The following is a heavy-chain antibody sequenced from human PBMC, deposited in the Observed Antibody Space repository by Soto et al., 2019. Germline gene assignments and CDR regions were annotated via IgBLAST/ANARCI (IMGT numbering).Heavy chain of an antibody. V-gene: IGHV3-30*03. Sequence: RLSCPSSTATIIVHGSQWVRQAPGKGQKWVAFISNDGRAQYYADSVKGRFTISRDYSKNTVDLQMNSLRNEETAVYYCARDIWSGDYKWFDSWGQGTLVTVSS. CDR2: ISNDGRAQ. CDR1: TATIIVHG. D-gene: IGHD3-3*01. CDR3: ARDIWSGDYKWFDS. J-gene: IGHJ5*01.